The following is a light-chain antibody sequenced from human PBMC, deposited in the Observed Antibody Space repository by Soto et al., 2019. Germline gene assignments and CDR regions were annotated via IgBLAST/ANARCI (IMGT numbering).Light chain of an antibody. Sequence: DIVLTQSPGTLSFSPGERATLSCRASQSVSSNYLAWYQQKPGQAPRLLIYGASTRATDVPDRFSGSGSGADFTLSISRLEPEDFAVYYCQQYGSSPPRTFGQGTKVDIK. J-gene: IGKJ1*01. CDR2: GAS. CDR1: QSVSSNY. V-gene: IGKV3-20*01. CDR3: QQYGSSPPRT.